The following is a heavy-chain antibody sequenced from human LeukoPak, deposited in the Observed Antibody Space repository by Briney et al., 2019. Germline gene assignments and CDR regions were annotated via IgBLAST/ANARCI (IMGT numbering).Heavy chain of an antibody. Sequence: GGSLRLSCAASGFTFSNYAMNWVRQAPGKGLEWISYISSSGTTIYFADSVKGRFTISRDNGKNSLYLQMNSLRDEDTAVYYCARAIYDSSGFGDYWGQGTLVTVSS. V-gene: IGHV3-48*02. CDR3: ARAIYDSSGFGDY. D-gene: IGHD3-22*01. CDR1: GFTFSNYA. CDR2: ISSSGTTI. J-gene: IGHJ4*02.